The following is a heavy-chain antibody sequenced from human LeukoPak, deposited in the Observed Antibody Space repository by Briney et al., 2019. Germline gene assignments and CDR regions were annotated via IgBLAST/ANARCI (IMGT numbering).Heavy chain of an antibody. V-gene: IGHV3-48*01. CDR3: ARDPLPEDYGGNSYFDY. Sequence: GGSLRLSCAASGFTFSSYSMNWVRQAPGKGLEWVSYISSSSSTIYYADSVKGRFTISRDNAKNSLYLQINSLRAEDTAVYHCARDPLPEDYGGNSYFDYWGQGTLVTVSS. J-gene: IGHJ4*02. CDR2: ISSSSSTI. D-gene: IGHD4-23*01. CDR1: GFTFSSYS.